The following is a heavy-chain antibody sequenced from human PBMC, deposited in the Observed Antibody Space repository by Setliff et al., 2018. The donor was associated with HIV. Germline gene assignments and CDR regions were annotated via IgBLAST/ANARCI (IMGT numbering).Heavy chain of an antibody. D-gene: IGHD1-1*01. CDR3: ARSRGYFVQAD. V-gene: IGHV3-7*01. Sequence: GSLRLSCAASGFTFSNYWMSWVRQAPGKGLEWVANIKQGGSENYYVDSVKGRFTISRDDAKNSLYLQMNSLRAEDSAVYYCARSRGYFVQADWGQGTLVTVSS. CDR2: IKQGGSEN. CDR1: GFTFSNYW. J-gene: IGHJ4*02.